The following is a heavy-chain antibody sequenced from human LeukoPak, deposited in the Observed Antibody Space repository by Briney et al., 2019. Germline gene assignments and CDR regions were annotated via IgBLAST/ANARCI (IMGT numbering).Heavy chain of an antibody. CDR2: IVPIFGTP. CDR3: ARSGSSVPNHWLDP. D-gene: IGHD6-6*01. CDR1: GGSFRTHA. J-gene: IGHJ5*02. V-gene: IGHV1-69*05. Sequence: SVKVSCKASGGSFRTHAISRVRQAPGQGLELVGGIVPIFGTPSYARKFQGRVTLTIDDSTGTAYMELTNLRSEDTAVYYCARSGSSVPNHWLDPWGQGTLVTVPS.